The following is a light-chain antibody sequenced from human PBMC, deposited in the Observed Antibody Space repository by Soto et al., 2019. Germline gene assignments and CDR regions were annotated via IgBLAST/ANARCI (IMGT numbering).Light chain of an antibody. Sequence: QSVLTQPASVSGSPGQSITISCTGTSDDVGGYNIVSWYQSHPGKAPKLMIFEVNNRPSGVSYRFSGSKSGNTASLTISGLQTEDEADYYCISYTSSGTLVLGTGTKLTVL. CDR1: SDDVGGYNI. V-gene: IGLV2-14*01. CDR3: ISYTSSGTLV. CDR2: EVN. J-gene: IGLJ1*01.